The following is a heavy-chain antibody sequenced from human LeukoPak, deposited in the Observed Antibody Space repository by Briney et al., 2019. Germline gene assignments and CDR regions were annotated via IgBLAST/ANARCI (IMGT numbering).Heavy chain of an antibody. J-gene: IGHJ6*02. CDR2: VSSSSSYI. Sequence: GGSLRLSCAASGFTFSSYSMSWVRQAPGKRLEWVSSVSSSSSYIYYADSVKGRFTISRDNAKNSLYLQMNSLRAEDTAVYYCARDHYDSSGYYYYYYGMDVWGQGTTVTVSS. CDR1: GFTFSSYS. V-gene: IGHV3-21*01. D-gene: IGHD3-22*01. CDR3: ARDHYDSSGYYYYYYGMDV.